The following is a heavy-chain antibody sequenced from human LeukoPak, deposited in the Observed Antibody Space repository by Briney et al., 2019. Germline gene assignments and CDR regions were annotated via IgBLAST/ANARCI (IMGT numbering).Heavy chain of an antibody. V-gene: IGHV4-38-2*02. J-gene: IGHJ4*02. CDR2: IYHSGST. CDR1: GYSISSGYY. CDR3: ASDEEFSWFFN. Sequence: SETLSLTCSVSGYSISSGYYWGWIRQPPGKGLEWIGSIYHSGSTYYNPSLKSRVTISVDTSKNQLSLKLTSVTAADTAVYYCASDEEFSWFFNWGQGTLVTVSS. D-gene: IGHD3-10*01.